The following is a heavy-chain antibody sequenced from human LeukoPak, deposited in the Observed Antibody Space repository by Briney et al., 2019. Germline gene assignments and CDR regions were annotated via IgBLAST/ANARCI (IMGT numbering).Heavy chain of an antibody. CDR1: GFTFSSYA. Sequence: PGGSLRLSCAASGFTFSSYAMSWVRQAPGKGLEWVSAISGSGGSTYYADSVKGRFTISRDNSKNTLYLQMNSLRAEDTAVYYCAKPYCSSTSCPVGFDYWGQGTLVTVSS. CDR3: AKPYCSSTSCPVGFDY. CDR2: ISGSGGST. J-gene: IGHJ4*02. D-gene: IGHD2-2*01. V-gene: IGHV3-23*01.